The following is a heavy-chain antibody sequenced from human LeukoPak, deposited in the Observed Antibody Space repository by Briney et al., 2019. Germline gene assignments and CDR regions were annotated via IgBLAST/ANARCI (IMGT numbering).Heavy chain of an antibody. CDR2: IHFSGAT. CDR1: GASITSGDWY. D-gene: IGHD6-19*01. V-gene: IGHV4-30-4*08. Sequence: PSETLSLPCTVSGASITSGDWYWSWLRQSPGKGLEWIGYIHFSGATFYNPSLNSRITISSDTSKSQFSLKLSSVTAADTAVYYCAREIAVAGSAFDIWGQGTMVTVSS. J-gene: IGHJ3*02. CDR3: AREIAVAGSAFDI.